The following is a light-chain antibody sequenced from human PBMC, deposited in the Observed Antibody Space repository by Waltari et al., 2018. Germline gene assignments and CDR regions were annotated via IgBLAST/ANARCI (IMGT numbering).Light chain of an antibody. CDR1: NNNVGNQG. J-gene: IGLJ1*01. Sequence: QAGLTQPPSVSKGLRQTATLTCTGNNNNVGNQGALWLQQHQGHPPKLLSYRNNNRPSAISERFSASRSGNTASLTITELQPEYEAYYYCSTWDISLNTHVFGTGTKVTVL. CDR3: STWDISLNTHV. CDR2: RNN. V-gene: IGLV10-54*04.